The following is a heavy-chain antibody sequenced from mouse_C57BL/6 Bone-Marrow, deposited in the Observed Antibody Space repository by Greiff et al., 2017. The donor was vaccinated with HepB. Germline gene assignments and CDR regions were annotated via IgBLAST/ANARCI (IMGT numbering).Heavy chain of an antibody. D-gene: IGHD5-2*01. CDR1: GFTFSDYY. V-gene: IGHV5-16*01. Sequence: EVQLVESEGGLVQPGSSMKLSCTASGFTFSDYYMAWVRHVPEKGLEWVANINYDGSSTYYLDSLKSRFIISRDNAKNILYLQMSSLKSEDTATYYCARDGLNTPLDYWGQGTTLTVSS. J-gene: IGHJ2*01. CDR3: ARDGLNTPLDY. CDR2: INYDGSST.